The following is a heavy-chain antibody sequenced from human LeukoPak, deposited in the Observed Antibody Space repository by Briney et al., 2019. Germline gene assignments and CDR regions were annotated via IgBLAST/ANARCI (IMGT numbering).Heavy chain of an antibody. J-gene: IGHJ4*02. CDR1: GNTFTGHY. V-gene: IGHV1-2*02. CDR2: INPNSGGT. D-gene: IGHD3-22*01. CDR3: ARVRDYYDSSGYSLPDY. Sequence: GASVKVPWEASGNTFTGHYMHWVRQAPGQGLEWMGWINPNSGGTNYAQKFQGRVTMTRDTSISTAYMELSRLRSDDTAVYYCARVRDYYDSSGYSLPDYWGQGTLVTVSS.